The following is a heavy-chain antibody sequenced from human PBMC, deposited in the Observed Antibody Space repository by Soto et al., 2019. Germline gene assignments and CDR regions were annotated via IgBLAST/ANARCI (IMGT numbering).Heavy chain of an antibody. CDR3: ARGRIHPNYGMDV. CDR1: GYSFTSYW. J-gene: IGHJ6*02. D-gene: IGHD2-21*01. CDR2: IYPGDSDT. V-gene: IGHV5-51*01. Sequence: PVESLKISCKGSGYSFTSYWIGWVRQMPGKGLEWMGIIYPGDSDTRYSPSFQGQVTISADKSISTAYLQWSSLKASDTAMYYCARGRIHPNYGMDVWGQGTTVTVSS.